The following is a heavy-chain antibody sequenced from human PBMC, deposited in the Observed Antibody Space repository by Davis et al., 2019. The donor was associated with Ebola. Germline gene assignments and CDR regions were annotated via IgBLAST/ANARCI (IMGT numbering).Heavy chain of an antibody. CDR2: INSDGSST. Sequence: PGGSLRLSCAASGFTFSSYWMHWVRQAPGKGLVWVSRINSDGSSTSYADSVKGRFTISRGNAKNSLYLQMNSLRAEDMALYYCAKSMGAMYDAFDIWGQGTMVTVSS. CDR3: AKSMGAMYDAFDI. D-gene: IGHD1-26*01. V-gene: IGHV3-74*01. CDR1: GFTFSSYW. J-gene: IGHJ3*02.